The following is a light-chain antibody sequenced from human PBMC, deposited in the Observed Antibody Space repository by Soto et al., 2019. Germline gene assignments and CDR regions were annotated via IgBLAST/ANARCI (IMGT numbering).Light chain of an antibody. V-gene: IGKV1-9*01. CDR1: QGISSY. J-gene: IGKJ1*01. CDR3: QHLNGYPLT. CDR2: AAS. Sequence: DIQLTQSPSFLSASVGDRVTITCRASQGISSYLAWYQQKPGKAPKLLIYAASTLQSGVPSSFSGSGSGTEFTLTISSLQPEDFATYYCQHLNGYPLTFGQGTKVEIK.